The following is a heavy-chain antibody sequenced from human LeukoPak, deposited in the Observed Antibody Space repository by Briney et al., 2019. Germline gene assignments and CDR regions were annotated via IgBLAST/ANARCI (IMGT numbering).Heavy chain of an antibody. V-gene: IGHV3-15*01. CDR1: GFTFSSAW. CDR3: GTILGGSSGY. D-gene: IGHD1-26*01. Sequence: GGSLRLSCVASGFTFSSAWMTWVRQAPGKGLEWVGRIKSKTEGRTKDNAAPVKCRFTISRDDSINTLYLQINSLTTEDTAMYYCGTILGGSSGYWGQGTLVTVSS. J-gene: IGHJ4*02. CDR2: IKSKTEGRTK.